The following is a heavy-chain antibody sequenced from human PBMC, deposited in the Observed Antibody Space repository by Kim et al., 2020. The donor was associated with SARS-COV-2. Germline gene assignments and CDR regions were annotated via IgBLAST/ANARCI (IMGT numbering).Heavy chain of an antibody. J-gene: IGHJ3*02. D-gene: IGHD3-22*01. V-gene: IGHV3-74*01. Sequence: RFTTSRDNAKNTLYLQMNSLRAEDTAVYYCARSGHYYYDSSGYFHDAFDIWGQGTMVTVSS. CDR3: ARSGHYYYDSSGYFHDAFDI.